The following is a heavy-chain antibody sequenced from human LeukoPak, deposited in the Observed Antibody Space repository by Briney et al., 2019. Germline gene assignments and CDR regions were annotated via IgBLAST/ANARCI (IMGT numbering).Heavy chain of an antibody. J-gene: IGHJ4*02. Sequence: GGSLRLSCAASGFTFSRFALSWVRQAPGKGLEWVSAISGTGGSTYCADSVKGRFTISRDNSKNMLYLQMNSLRVEDTAVYYCAKDMSTMTTHPNFFFDSWGQDTLVTVSS. D-gene: IGHD4-17*01. CDR3: AKDMSTMTTHPNFFFDS. CDR2: ISGTGGST. CDR1: GFTFSRFA. V-gene: IGHV3-23*01.